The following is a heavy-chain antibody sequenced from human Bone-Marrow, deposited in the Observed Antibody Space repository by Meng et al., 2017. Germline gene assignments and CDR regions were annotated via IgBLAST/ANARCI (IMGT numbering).Heavy chain of an antibody. CDR1: GHSISSGYY. CDR3: ARGVGATSG. V-gene: IGHV4-38-2*01. CDR2: IYHSGST. D-gene: IGHD1-26*01. Sequence: GSLRLSCAVSGHSISSGYYWGWSRQPPGKGLEWIGSIYHSGSTYYNPSLKSRVTISVDTSKNQFSLKLSSVTAADTAVYYCARGVGATSGWGQGTLVTVSS. J-gene: IGHJ4*02.